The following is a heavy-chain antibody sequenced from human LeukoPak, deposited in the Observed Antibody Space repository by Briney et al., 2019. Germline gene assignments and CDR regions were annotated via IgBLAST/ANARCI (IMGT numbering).Heavy chain of an antibody. CDR1: GFTFSSYA. CDR3: ARGAGSSWFGY. CDR2: ISGNGGST. J-gene: IGHJ5*01. Sequence: SGGSLRLSCAASGFTFSSYAMSWVRQAPGKGLEWVSAISGNGGSTYYADSVKGRLTISRDNSKNTLYLQMNSLRAEDTAVYYCARGAGSSWFGYWGQGTLVTVSS. V-gene: IGHV3-23*01. D-gene: IGHD2-2*01.